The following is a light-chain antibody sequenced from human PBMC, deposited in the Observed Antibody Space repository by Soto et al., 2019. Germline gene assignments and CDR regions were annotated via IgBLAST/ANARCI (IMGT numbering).Light chain of an antibody. V-gene: IGKV3-20*01. Sequence: EIVFTQSPGTLSLSPGERATLSCRASQSVSSSYLAWYQQKPGQAPRLLIYNAFNRATGIPDRFSGSGSGTDFTLTISRLEPEDFAVYYCQQYGSSPGTFGGGTKVDIK. J-gene: IGKJ4*01. CDR3: QQYGSSPGT. CDR2: NAF. CDR1: QSVSSSY.